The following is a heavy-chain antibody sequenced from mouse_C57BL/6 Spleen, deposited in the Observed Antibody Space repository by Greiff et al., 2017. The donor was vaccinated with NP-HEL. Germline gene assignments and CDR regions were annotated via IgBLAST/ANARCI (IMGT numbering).Heavy chain of an antibody. CDR1: GYTFTDYY. J-gene: IGHJ3*01. D-gene: IGHD3-2*02. CDR3: ARRGGSGYLAY. CDR2: INPYNGGT. V-gene: IGHV1-19*01. Sequence: EVQLQQSGPVLVKPGASVKMSCKASGYTFTDYYMNWVKQSHGKSLEWIGVINPYNGGTSYNQKCKGKATLTVDKSSSTAYMELNSLTSEDSAVYYCARRGGSGYLAYWGQGTLVTVSA.